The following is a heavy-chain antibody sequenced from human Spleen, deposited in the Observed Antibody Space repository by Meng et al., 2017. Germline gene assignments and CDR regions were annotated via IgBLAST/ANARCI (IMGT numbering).Heavy chain of an antibody. CDR3: ARRREFDY. CDR1: GFAFSSYS. V-gene: IGHV3-74*01. Sequence: EVQLVESGGGLVQPGGSLRLSCAASGFAFSSYSMHWVRQAPGKGLVWVSRINSDGSRTNYADSVKGRFTISRDNAKNILYLQMNSLRDEDTAVYYCARRREFDYWGQGTLVTVSS. CDR2: INSDGSRT. J-gene: IGHJ4*02.